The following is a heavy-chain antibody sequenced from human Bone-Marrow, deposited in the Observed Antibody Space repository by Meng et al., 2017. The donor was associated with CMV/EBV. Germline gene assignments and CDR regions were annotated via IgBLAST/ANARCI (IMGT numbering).Heavy chain of an antibody. D-gene: IGHD1-26*01. J-gene: IGHJ6*02. V-gene: IGHV3-30*02. CDR3: AKDLTEYSGSYYRRSPSPGGMDV. CDR1: GFTFSSYG. CDR2: IRYDGSNK. Sequence: GESLKISCAASGFTFSSYGMHWVRQAPGKGLEWVAFIRYDGSNKYYADSVKGRFTISRDNSKNTLYLQMNSLRAEDTAVYYCAKDLTEYSGSYYRRSPSPGGMDVWGQGTTVTFSS.